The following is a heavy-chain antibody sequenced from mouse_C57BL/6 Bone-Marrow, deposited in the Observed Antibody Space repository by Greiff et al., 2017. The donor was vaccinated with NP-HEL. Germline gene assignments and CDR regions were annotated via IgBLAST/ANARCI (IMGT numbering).Heavy chain of an antibody. CDR2: ISYSGST. V-gene: IGHV3-8*01. CDR1: GYSITSDY. CDR3: ASLNYYGSSSWFAY. D-gene: IGHD1-1*01. J-gene: IGHJ3*01. Sequence: EVKLVESGPGLAKPSQTLSLTCSVTGYSITSDYWNWIRKFPGNNLEYMGYISYSGSTYYNPSHNSRISITRDTSKNQYYLQLNSVTTEDTATYYGASLNYYGSSSWFAYWGQGTLVTVSA.